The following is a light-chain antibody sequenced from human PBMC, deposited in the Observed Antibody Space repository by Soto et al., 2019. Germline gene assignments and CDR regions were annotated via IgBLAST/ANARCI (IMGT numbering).Light chain of an antibody. V-gene: IGKV3-11*01. Sequence: LTTSPATLTLSPAEISTLSFRASQSVSSSLAWYQQKPGQAPRLLIYGASNRATGIPARFSGSGSGTDFTLTISSLESEDFAVYYCQQRSNWPGITFGQGTRLEIK. CDR1: QSVSSS. J-gene: IGKJ5*01. CDR3: QQRSNWPGIT. CDR2: GAS.